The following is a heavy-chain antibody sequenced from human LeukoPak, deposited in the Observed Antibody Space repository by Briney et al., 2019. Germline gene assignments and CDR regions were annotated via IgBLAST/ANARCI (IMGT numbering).Heavy chain of an antibody. CDR1: GYTFTGYY. CDR2: INLNSGAT. D-gene: IGHD6-13*01. Sequence: GASVKVSCKASGYTFTGYYMHWVRQAPGQGPEWLGWINLNSGATNYALQFHGRVTMTRDASISTVYMELSSLRSDDTAVYYCARDRYSSSWYGLDFWGQGTLVTVSS. J-gene: IGHJ4*02. CDR3: ARDRYSSSWYGLDF. V-gene: IGHV1-2*02.